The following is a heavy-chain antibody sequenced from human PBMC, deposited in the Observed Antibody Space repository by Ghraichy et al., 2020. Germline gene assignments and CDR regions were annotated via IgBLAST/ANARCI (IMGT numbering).Heavy chain of an antibody. J-gene: IGHJ4*02. V-gene: IGHV4-34*01. D-gene: IGHD3-3*01. CDR2: ISPSGSA. Sequence: SDTLSLTCEVYNGSFSGYYWDWIRQSPGKGLEWIGEISPSGSANYNPSLKSQFTMSIDTSKRHFSLTLTSVTVEDTAVYYCARGGVRFLEWLSKEFDYWGQGSPVIVSS. CDR1: NGSFSGYY. CDR3: ARGGVRFLEWLSKEFDY.